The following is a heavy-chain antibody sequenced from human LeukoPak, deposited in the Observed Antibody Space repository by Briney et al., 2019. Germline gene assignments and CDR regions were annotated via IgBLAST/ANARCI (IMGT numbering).Heavy chain of an antibody. J-gene: IGHJ5*02. V-gene: IGHV1-8*01. Sequence: ASVKVFCKASGYTFTSYDINWVRQATGQGLEWMGWINPHSGKTGYAQKFQGRVTMTTDTSANTAYMDLSSLRSEDTAVYYCARLSSHYGDYKVDPWGQGTLVTVSS. CDR3: ARLSSHYGDYKVDP. CDR2: INPHSGKT. CDR1: GYTFTSYD. D-gene: IGHD4-17*01.